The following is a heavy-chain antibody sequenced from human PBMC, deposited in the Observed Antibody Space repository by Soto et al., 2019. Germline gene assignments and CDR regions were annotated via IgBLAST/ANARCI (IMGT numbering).Heavy chain of an antibody. J-gene: IGHJ4*02. CDR1: GYTFTSYG. Sequence: ASVKVSCKASGYTFTSYGISWVRQAPGQGLEWMGWISAYNGNTNYAQKLQGRVTMTTDTSTSTAYMELRSLRSDDTAVYYCARDRDPSITMVRGVILPLGDWGQGTLVTV. D-gene: IGHD3-10*01. CDR3: ARDRDPSITMVRGVILPLGD. V-gene: IGHV1-18*01. CDR2: ISAYNGNT.